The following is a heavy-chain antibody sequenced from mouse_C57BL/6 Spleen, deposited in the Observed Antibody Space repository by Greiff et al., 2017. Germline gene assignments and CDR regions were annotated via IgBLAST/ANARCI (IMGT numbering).Heavy chain of an antibody. CDR2: ISSGGSYT. CDR3: ARRVTTAYFDV. CDR1: GFTFSSYG. V-gene: IGHV5-6*02. J-gene: IGHJ1*03. D-gene: IGHD1-2*01. Sequence: EVKLMESGGDLVKPGGSLKLSCAASGFTFSSYGMSWVRQTPDKRLEWVATISSGGSYTYYPDSVKGRFTISRDNAKNTLYLQMSSLKSEDTAMYYCARRVTTAYFDVWGTGTTVTVAS.